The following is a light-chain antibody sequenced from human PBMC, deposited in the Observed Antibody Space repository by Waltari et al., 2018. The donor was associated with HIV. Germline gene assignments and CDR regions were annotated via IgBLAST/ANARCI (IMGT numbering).Light chain of an antibody. V-gene: IGLV3-25*03. Sequence: SYDLTQPPSASVSPGQTARINCSRGSLPSKSSSWYRQKAGQAPVLLIYRDIQRPSGIPERISGSGSGTGITLTISGVQPEDEADYFCQSTDYDGTWVFGGGTKLTVL. CDR1: SLPSKS. J-gene: IGLJ3*02. CDR3: QSTDYDGTWV. CDR2: RDI.